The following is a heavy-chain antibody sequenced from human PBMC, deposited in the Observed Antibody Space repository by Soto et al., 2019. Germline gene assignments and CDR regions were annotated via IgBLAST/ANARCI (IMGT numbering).Heavy chain of an antibody. J-gene: IGHJ3*02. CDR2: IIPIFGIA. D-gene: IGHD2-2*01. CDR1: GGTFSSYA. Sequence: SVKVSCKASGGTFSSYAISWVRQAPGQGLEWMGGIIPIFGIANYAQKFQGRVTITADESTSTAYMELSSLRSEDTAVYYCARVVPAAMAAFDIWGQGTMVTVSS. CDR3: ARVVPAAMAAFDI. V-gene: IGHV1-69*13.